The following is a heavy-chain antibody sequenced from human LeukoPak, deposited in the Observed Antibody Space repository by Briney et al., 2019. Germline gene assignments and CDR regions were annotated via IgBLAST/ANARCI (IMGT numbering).Heavy chain of an antibody. CDR2: INPNSGGT. Sequence: GASVKVSCKASGYTFTGYYMHWVRQAPGQGLEWMGWINPNSGGTNYAQKFQGRVTMTRDTSISTAYTELSRLRSDDTAVYYCARAKERYYYGSGSYYFFDYWGQGTLVTVSS. CDR1: GYTFTGYY. J-gene: IGHJ4*02. V-gene: IGHV1-2*02. CDR3: ARAKERYYYGSGSYYFFDY. D-gene: IGHD3-10*01.